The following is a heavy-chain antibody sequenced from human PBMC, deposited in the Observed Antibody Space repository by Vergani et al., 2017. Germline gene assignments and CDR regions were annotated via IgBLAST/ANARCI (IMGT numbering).Heavy chain of an antibody. CDR3: AREPGSPGVGASYYYYYGMDV. D-gene: IGHD1-26*01. J-gene: IGHJ6*02. CDR2: ISYDGSNK. Sequence: QVQLVESGGGVVQPGRSLRLSCAASGFTFSSYGMHWVRQAPGKGLEWVAVISYDGSNKYYADSVKGRFTISRDNSKNTLYLQMNSLRAEDTAVYYCAREPGSPGVGASYYYYYGMDVWGQGTTVTVSS. CDR1: GFTFSSYG. V-gene: IGHV3-30*03.